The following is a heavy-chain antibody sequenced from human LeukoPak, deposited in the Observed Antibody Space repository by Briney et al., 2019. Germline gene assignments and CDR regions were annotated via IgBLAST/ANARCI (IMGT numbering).Heavy chain of an antibody. CDR3: ARRLRQNLFDP. Sequence: SETLSLTCTVSGVSISSDYWSWIRLPPGKGLEWIGYIYYSGSSNYDPSLKSRVTMSVDMSKNQFSLKLTSVTAADTAVYYCARRLRQNLFDPWGQGTLVTVSS. CDR2: IYYSGSS. J-gene: IGHJ5*02. V-gene: IGHV4-59*08. D-gene: IGHD5/OR15-5a*01. CDR1: GVSISSDY.